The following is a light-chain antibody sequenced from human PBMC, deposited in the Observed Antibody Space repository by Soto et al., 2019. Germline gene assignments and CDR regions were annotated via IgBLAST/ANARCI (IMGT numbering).Light chain of an antibody. Sequence: DIQMTQFPSTLFASIGDRVTITCRASQSISSWLAWYQQKPGKAPKLLIYDASSLESGVPSRFSGSGSGTEFTLTISSLQPDDFATYYCQQYNSYSLTFGQGTKV. CDR3: QQYNSYSLT. J-gene: IGKJ1*01. CDR2: DAS. V-gene: IGKV1-5*01. CDR1: QSISSW.